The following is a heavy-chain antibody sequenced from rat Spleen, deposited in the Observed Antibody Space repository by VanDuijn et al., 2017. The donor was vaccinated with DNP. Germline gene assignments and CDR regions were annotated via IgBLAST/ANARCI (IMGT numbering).Heavy chain of an antibody. CDR2: IWTGGST. Sequence: QVQLKESGPGLVQPSQTLSLTCTVSGFSLTSYNVHWVRQPTGKGLEWMGIIWTGGSTDYNSALKSRLSISRDTSKSQVFLKMNSLQTEDIATYYCDREEYYSGHFDYWGQGVMVTVSS. CDR3: DREEYYSGHFDY. V-gene: IGHV2-30*01. J-gene: IGHJ2*01. CDR1: GFSLTSYN. D-gene: IGHD1-1*01.